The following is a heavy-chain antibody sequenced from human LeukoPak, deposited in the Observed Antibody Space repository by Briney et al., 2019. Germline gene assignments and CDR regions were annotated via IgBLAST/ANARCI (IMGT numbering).Heavy chain of an antibody. J-gene: IGHJ5*02. V-gene: IGHV4-39*07. CDR1: GDSISSSSYY. CDR3: ASLYYGSGSYYNAP. Sequence: SETLSLTCTVSGDSISSSSYYWGWIRQPPGKGLEWIGNIYYSGTTYYNPSLKSRVTISIDTSKNQFSLKLSSVTAADTAVYYCASLYYGSGSYYNAPWGQGTLVTVSS. D-gene: IGHD3-10*01. CDR2: IYYSGTT.